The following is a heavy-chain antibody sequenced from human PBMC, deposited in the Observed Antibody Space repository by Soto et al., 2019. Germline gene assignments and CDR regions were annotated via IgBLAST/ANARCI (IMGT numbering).Heavy chain of an antibody. J-gene: IGHJ4*02. CDR3: AAAEPLDY. D-gene: IGHD1-1*01. CDR2: IWYDGINK. CDR1: GFTFSNYG. Sequence: GGSLRLSCAACGFTFSNYGMHWVRQAPGKGLEWVAIIWYDGINKYYADSVKGRFTISRDNSKNTVYLQMNSLRAEDTAMYYCAAAEPLDYPGQRTLVTFCS. V-gene: IGHV3-33*01.